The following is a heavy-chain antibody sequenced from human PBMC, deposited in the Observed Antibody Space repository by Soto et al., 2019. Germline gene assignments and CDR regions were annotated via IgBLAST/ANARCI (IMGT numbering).Heavy chain of an antibody. Sequence: QVQLQESGPGLVKPSGTLSLSCGVSGGSISSGNWWSWVRQPPGKGLEWIGEIYHSGSTNYNPSLRSHVTISVDESTNNLFLNLSAVNDAATAVYYCARALMDVWGQGTTVTVSS. CDR3: ARALMDV. J-gene: IGHJ6*02. V-gene: IGHV4-4*02. CDR2: IYHSGST. CDR1: GGSISSGNW.